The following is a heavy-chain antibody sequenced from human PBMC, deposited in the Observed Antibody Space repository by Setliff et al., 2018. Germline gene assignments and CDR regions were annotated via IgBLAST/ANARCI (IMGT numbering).Heavy chain of an antibody. V-gene: IGHV3-23*01. Sequence: GGSLRLSCAASGFTFSSYAMTWVRQAPGKGLEWVSGISGYGSRTYYADAVKGRSTISRDNSQNTMYLQMNSLRAEDTAVYYCIRDTSGRDAFDIWGQGTMVTVSS. D-gene: IGHD6-19*01. CDR2: ISGYGSRT. J-gene: IGHJ3*02. CDR1: GFTFSSYA. CDR3: IRDTSGRDAFDI.